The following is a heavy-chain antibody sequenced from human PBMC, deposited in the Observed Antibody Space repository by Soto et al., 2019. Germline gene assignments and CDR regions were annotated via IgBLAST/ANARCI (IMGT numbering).Heavy chain of an antibody. CDR3: ARSQGSSTSLEIYYYYSYGMDV. CDR2: VIPISGTT. J-gene: IGHJ6*02. D-gene: IGHD2-2*01. V-gene: IGHV1-69*01. Sequence: QVQLVQSGAEVKKPGSSVKVSCKASGGTFSSYAISWVRQAPGQGLEWMGGVIPISGTTNDAQKFQGRVTMTADESTSTAYMELSSLRSEDTAVYYCARSQGSSTSLEIYYYYSYGMDVWGQGATVTVSS. CDR1: GGTFSSYA.